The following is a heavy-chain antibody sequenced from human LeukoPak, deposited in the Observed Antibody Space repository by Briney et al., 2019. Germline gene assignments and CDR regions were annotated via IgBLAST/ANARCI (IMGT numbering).Heavy chain of an antibody. D-gene: IGHD3-9*01. CDR3: VRDYENLTGSKTRFHY. Sequence: GGSLRLSCAASGLTFSDYYMSWIRQAPGKGLEWVSYISSSGSTIYYADSVKGRFTISRDNAKNSLYLQMNSLRAEDTAVYYCVRDYENLTGSKTRFHYWGQGTLVTVSS. CDR2: ISSSGSTI. V-gene: IGHV3-11*04. J-gene: IGHJ4*02. CDR1: GLTFSDYY.